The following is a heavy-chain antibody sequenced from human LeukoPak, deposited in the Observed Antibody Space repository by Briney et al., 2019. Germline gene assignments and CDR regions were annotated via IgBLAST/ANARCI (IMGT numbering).Heavy chain of an antibody. CDR1: GFTFSDYY. V-gene: IGHV3-11*01. Sequence: GGSLRLSCAASGFTFSDYYMSWIRQAPGKGLEWVSYISSSGSTIYYADSVKGRFTISRDNAKNSLYLQMNSLRAEDTAVYYCASDDYGHYPPGYDYYGMDVWGQGTTVTVSS. J-gene: IGHJ6*02. CDR2: ISSSGSTI. D-gene: IGHD4-17*01. CDR3: ASDDYGHYPPGYDYYGMDV.